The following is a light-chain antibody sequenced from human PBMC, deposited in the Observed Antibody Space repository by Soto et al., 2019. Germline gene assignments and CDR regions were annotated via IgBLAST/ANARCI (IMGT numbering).Light chain of an antibody. V-gene: IGKV3-20*01. J-gene: IGKJ3*01. CDR3: QQYGSSQFT. Sequence: EIVLMQSPGTLSLSPGEGATLSCRASQSVNSHYLAWYQQKPGQALRVLIFDTSRRATGVPDRFSGSGSGTDFTLTISRLEPDDFAVYYCQQYGSSQFTFGPGTKVDIK. CDR2: DTS. CDR1: QSVNSHY.